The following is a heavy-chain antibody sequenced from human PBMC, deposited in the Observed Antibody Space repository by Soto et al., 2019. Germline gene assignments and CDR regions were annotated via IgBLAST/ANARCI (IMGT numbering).Heavy chain of an antibody. Sequence: EVQMVESGGGLVQPGRSLRLSCTGSGFTFGHYAMTWFRQSPGKGLEWLAFIRNKTFGGTSEYAASVKGRFTISRDDSKSIPHLQMNNLKAEDTAVYFCTPDFWGGIYPPDGMELGGPGNTGT. J-gene: IGHJ6*02. CDR1: GFTFGHYA. CDR3: TPDFWGGIYPPDGMEL. CDR2: IRNKTFGGTS. D-gene: IGHD3-3*01. V-gene: IGHV3-49*03.